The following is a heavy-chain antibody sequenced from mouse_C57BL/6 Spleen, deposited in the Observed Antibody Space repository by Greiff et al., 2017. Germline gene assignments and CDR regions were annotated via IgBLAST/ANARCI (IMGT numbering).Heavy chain of an antibody. V-gene: IGHV1-26*01. D-gene: IGHD2-5*01. CDR1: GYTFTDYY. CDR2: INPNNGGT. CDR3: DSNYGAY. Sequence: EVKLQQSGPELVKPGASVKISCKASGYTFTDYYMNWVKQSHGKSLEWIGDINPNNGGTSYNQKFKGKATLTVDKSSSTAYMELRSLTSEDSAVYYCDSNYGAYWGQGTLVTVSA. J-gene: IGHJ3*01.